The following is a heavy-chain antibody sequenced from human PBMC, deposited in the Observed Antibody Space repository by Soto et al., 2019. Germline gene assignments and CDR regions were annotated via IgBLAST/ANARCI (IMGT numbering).Heavy chain of an antibody. J-gene: IGHJ4*02. V-gene: IGHV4-30-2*05. D-gene: IGHD6-19*01. Sequence: SETLSLTCAVSGGSISSGGYSWSWIRQPPGKGLEWIGYIYHSGSTYYNPSLKSRVTISVDTSKNQFSLKLSSVTAADTAVYYCARVAVAGTRFDYWGQGTLVTVSS. CDR3: ARVAVAGTRFDY. CDR2: IYHSGST. CDR1: GGSISSGGYS.